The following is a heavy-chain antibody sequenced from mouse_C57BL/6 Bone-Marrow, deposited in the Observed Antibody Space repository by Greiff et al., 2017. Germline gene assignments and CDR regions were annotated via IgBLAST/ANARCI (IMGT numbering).Heavy chain of an antibody. CDR1: GFTFSSYA. J-gene: IGHJ3*01. V-gene: IGHV5-4*01. CDR2: ISDGGSYT. D-gene: IGHD2-2*01. Sequence: EVKLVESGGGLVKPGGSLKLSCAASGFTFSSYAMSWVRQTPEKRLEWVATISDGGSYTYYPDNVKGRFTISRDNAKNNLYLQMSHLKSEDTAMYYSAREKGKGYDHWFAYWGQGTLVTVSA. CDR3: AREKGKGYDHWFAY.